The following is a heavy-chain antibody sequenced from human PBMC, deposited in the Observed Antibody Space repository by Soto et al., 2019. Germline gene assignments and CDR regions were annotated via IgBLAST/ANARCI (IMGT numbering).Heavy chain of an antibody. D-gene: IGHD3-9*01. CDR3: ARGFDILTFGFCLDY. Sequence: PSETLSLTCTVSGGSMSSSSSTWGWIRQPQGKGREWIANMYFSGFYSGSTSYNPSLKSRVTISVDTSKNQFSLQVSSVTAADTAVYYCARGFDILTFGFCLDYWGQGTLVTVSS. CDR2: MYFSGFYSGST. V-gene: IGHV4-39*01. CDR1: GGSMSSSSST. J-gene: IGHJ4*02.